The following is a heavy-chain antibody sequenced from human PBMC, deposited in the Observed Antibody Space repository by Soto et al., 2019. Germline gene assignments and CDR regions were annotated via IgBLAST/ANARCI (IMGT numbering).Heavy chain of an antibody. CDR3: ARGVAGSGFER. CDR2: TYYRSNWRH. V-gene: IGHV6-1*01. CDR1: GDSVSSNTAS. J-gene: IGHJ4*02. Sequence: SHTLSLTCAISGDSVSSNTASWNLIRSSPSRGLEWLGRTYYRSNWRHDYAVSVKSRITVNPDTSNNHCSLQLNSVTPDDTAVYYCARGVAGSGFERWGRGTLVTVSS. D-gene: IGHD6-19*01.